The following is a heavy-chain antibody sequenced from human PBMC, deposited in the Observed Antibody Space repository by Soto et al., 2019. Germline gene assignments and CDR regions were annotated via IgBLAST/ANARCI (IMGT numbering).Heavy chain of an antibody. V-gene: IGHV1-18*01. CDR1: GYTFTSYG. Sequence: QVQLVQSGAEVKKPGASVKVSCKASGYTFTSYGISWVRQAPGQGLEWMGWISAYNGNTNYAQKLQGRVTMTTDTTTSTAYMELRSLRSDEPAVYYCARAPGTTVPSRKGPPYYYYGMDVWGQGTTVTVSS. J-gene: IGHJ6*02. CDR2: ISAYNGNT. CDR3: ARAPGTTVPSRKGPPYYYYGMDV. D-gene: IGHD1-7*01.